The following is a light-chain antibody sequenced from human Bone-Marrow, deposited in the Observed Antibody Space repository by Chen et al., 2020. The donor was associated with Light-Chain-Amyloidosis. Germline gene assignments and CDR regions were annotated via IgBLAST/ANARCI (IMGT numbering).Light chain of an antibody. J-gene: IGLJ3*02. CDR3: QSYQGSSQGV. V-gene: IGLV6-57*01. Sequence: NFMLTQPHSVSESPGKTVIISCTRSSGSIATNYVQWYQQRPGSSPTTVIYEDDQRPSGVPDRFSGSSDRSSNSASLTISGLKTEVEADYYCQSYQGSSQGVFGGGTKLTVL. CDR1: SGSIATNY. CDR2: EDD.